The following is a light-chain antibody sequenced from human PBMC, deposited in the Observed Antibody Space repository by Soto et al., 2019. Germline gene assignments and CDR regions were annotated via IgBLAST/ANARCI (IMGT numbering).Light chain of an antibody. CDR1: QSVSSSY. Sequence: EIVLTQSPGTLSLSPGEKATLSCRASQSVSSSYLAWYQQKPGQAPRLLIYAASSRAAGIPGRFSGSGSGTDFTLTISRLEPEDFAVYYCQQYGSSLYTFGQGTKLEIK. CDR3: QQYGSSLYT. V-gene: IGKV3-20*01. J-gene: IGKJ2*01. CDR2: AAS.